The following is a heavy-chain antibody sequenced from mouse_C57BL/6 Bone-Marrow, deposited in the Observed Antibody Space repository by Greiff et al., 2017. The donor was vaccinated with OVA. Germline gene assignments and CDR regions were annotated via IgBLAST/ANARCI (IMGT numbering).Heavy chain of an antibody. J-gene: IGHJ3*01. CDR1: GYTFTSYW. D-gene: IGHD1-1*01. CDR3: ARLYYCASFAY. CDR2: IHPNSGST. V-gene: IGHV1-64*01. Sequence: QVQLQQSGAELVKPGDSVKLSCKASGYTFTSYWMHWVKQRPGQGLEWIGMIHPNSGSTNYNEKFKSKATLTVDKSSSTAYMQLSSLTSEDSAVYYCARLYYCASFAYWGQGTLVTVSA.